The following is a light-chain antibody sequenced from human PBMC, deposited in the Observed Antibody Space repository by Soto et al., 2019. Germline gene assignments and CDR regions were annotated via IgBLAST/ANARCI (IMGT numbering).Light chain of an antibody. Sequence: QAVVTQPPSASGTPGQRVTIACSGTSSNIGSNYVFWYQQLPGTAPKVLIYRNYQRPSGVPDRFSGSKSGSSASLAISGLRSEDEADYYCAAWDDSLRGWVFGGGTKVTVL. CDR3: AAWDDSLRGWV. V-gene: IGLV1-47*01. CDR2: RNY. J-gene: IGLJ3*02. CDR1: SSNIGSNY.